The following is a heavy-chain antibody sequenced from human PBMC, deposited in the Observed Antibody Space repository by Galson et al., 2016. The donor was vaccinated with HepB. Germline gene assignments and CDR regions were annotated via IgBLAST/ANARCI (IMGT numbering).Heavy chain of an antibody. CDR2: IGAYDEGT. CDR3: ATGEDYDN. D-gene: IGHD4-11*01. V-gene: IGHV3-23*01. CDR1: GFTLSSSA. Sequence: SLRLSCAVSGFTLSSSAMSWVRQAPGKGLEWVSAIGAYDEGTYYGDSVRGRFTISRDNSKNTLYLQMNSLRAEDTAIYYCATGEDYDNWGQGTRVTVSS. J-gene: IGHJ4*02.